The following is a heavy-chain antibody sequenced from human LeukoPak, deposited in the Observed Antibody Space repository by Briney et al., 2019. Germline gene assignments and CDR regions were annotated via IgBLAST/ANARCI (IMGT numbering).Heavy chain of an antibody. J-gene: IGHJ2*01. Sequence: GGSLRLSCAASGFSVGSNYMNWVRQAPGKGLERVSILYSGDSTYYADSVKGRFIVSRDNSKNTLFLQMNALRVEDTAVYYCARVGDHYHWYLDVWGRGTLVTVSS. V-gene: IGHV3-53*01. CDR1: GFSVGSNY. CDR3: ARVGDHYHWYLDV. D-gene: IGHD3-10*01. CDR2: LYSGDST.